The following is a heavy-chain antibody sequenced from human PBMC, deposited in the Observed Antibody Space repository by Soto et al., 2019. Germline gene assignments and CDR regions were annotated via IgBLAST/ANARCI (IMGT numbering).Heavy chain of an antibody. CDR2: IYSGGST. CDR3: AREDLGYCSSTSCDYYYYYYMDV. V-gene: IGHV3-66*01. Sequence: GGSLRLSCAASGFTVSSNYMSWVRQAPGKGLEWVSVIYSGGSTYYADSVKGRFTISRDNSKNTLYLQMNSLRAEDTAVYYCAREDLGYCSSTSCDYYYYYYMDVWGKGTTVTVSS. CDR1: GFTVSSNY. J-gene: IGHJ6*03. D-gene: IGHD2-2*01.